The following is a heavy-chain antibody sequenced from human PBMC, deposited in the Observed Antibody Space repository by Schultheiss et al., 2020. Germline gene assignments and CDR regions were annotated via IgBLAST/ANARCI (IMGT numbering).Heavy chain of an antibody. CDR1: GFSFNTYA. Sequence: GESLKISCATSGFSFNTYAMHWVRQAPGKGLEWVAHIWFDGSQKHYADSVKGRFTISRDNSENMLHLQMNSLRAEDTGLYYCVRGGLKWLVHYPLHHWGQGTLVTVSS. V-gene: IGHV3-33*01. CDR2: IWFDGSQK. D-gene: IGHD6-19*01. CDR3: VRGGLKWLVHYPLHH. J-gene: IGHJ5*02.